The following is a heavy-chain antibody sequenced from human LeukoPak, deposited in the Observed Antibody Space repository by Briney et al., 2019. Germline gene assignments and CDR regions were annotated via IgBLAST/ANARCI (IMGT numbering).Heavy chain of an antibody. V-gene: IGHV1-18*01. CDR2: TSAYNGNT. Sequence: ASVKVSFKASGYTFTSYGISWVRQAPGQGLEWMGWTSAYNGNTNYAQKLQGRVTMTTDTSTSTAYMELRSLRSDDTAVYYCARDDRGGYDAYYYYGMDVWGQGTTVTVSS. D-gene: IGHD5-12*01. CDR1: GYTFTSYG. CDR3: ARDDRGGYDAYYYYGMDV. J-gene: IGHJ6*02.